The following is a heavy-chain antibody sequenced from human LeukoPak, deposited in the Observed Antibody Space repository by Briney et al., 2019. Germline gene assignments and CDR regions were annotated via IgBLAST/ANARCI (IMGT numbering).Heavy chain of an antibody. CDR1: GYTFTSCD. D-gene: IGHD6-13*01. CDR2: MNPNSGNT. CDR3: ARALRIAAAGVLGY. J-gene: IGHJ4*02. Sequence: ASVKVSCKASGYTFTSCDINWVRHATGEGLEWMGWMNPNSGNTGYAQKLQGRVTMTRNTSISTAYMELSSLRSEDTAVYYCARALRIAAAGVLGYWGQGTLVTVSS. V-gene: IGHV1-8*01.